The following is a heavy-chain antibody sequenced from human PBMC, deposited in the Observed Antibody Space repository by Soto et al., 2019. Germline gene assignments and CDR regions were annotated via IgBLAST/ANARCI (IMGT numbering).Heavy chain of an antibody. V-gene: IGHV1-18*01. Sequence: APVKVSCKASGYTFTSYGISWVRQAPGQGLEWMGRISAYNGNTNYAQKLQGRVTMTTDTSTSTAYMELRSLRSDDTAVYYCARGAGVVVPAAPFDYWGQGTLVTVSS. J-gene: IGHJ4*02. CDR3: ARGAGVVVPAAPFDY. D-gene: IGHD2-2*01. CDR1: GYTFTSYG. CDR2: ISAYNGNT.